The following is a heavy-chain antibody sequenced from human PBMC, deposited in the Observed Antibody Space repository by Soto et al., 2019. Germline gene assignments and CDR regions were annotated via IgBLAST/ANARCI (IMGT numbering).Heavy chain of an antibody. J-gene: IGHJ6*02. V-gene: IGHV4-31*03. Sequence: QVQLQESGPGLVKPSQTLSLTCTVSGGSISSGGYYWSWIRQHPGKGLEWIGYIYYNGSTYYNPSLKSRVTISVDTSKNQFALKLSSVTAADTAVYYCARATSHDYGGIPYYYYYGMDVRGQGTTVTVSS. D-gene: IGHD4-17*01. CDR1: GGSISSGGYY. CDR3: ARATSHDYGGIPYYYYYGMDV. CDR2: IYYNGST.